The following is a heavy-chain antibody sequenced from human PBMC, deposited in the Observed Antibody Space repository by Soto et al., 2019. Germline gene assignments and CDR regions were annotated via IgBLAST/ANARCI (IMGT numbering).Heavy chain of an antibody. Sequence: QVQLQESGPGLVKPSGTLSLTCAVSGDSFSSSHWWRWVRQPPGKGLEWIGEIYHSGNTNYNPSLQSRVTISIDKAKNQFSLKLSSVTAADTAVYYCARCGYTAYDKEFDYWGQGTLVTVSS. J-gene: IGHJ4*02. V-gene: IGHV4-4*02. CDR3: ARCGYTAYDKEFDY. D-gene: IGHD5-12*01. CDR2: IYHSGNT. CDR1: GDSFSSSHW.